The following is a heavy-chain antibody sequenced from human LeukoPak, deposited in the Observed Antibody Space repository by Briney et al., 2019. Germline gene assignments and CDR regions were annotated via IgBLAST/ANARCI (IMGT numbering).Heavy chain of an antibody. Sequence: GGSLRLSCAASGFSFRDYELTWLRQVPGKGLEWISYVNQRGRTTSYADSVKGRFTISRDNDRNSLYLQMRSLRVDDTAIYYCARDPYNGAYSEGYYYYYMDVWGKGTTVTVSS. CDR1: GFSFRDYE. D-gene: IGHD1-1*01. CDR2: VNQRGRTT. CDR3: ARDPYNGAYSEGYYYYYMDV. J-gene: IGHJ6*03. V-gene: IGHV3-48*03.